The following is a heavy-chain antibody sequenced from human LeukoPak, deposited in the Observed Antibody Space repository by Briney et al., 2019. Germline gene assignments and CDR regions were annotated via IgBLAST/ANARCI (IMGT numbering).Heavy chain of an antibody. D-gene: IGHD6-19*01. Sequence: AGGSLRLSCAASGFTFSSYWMHWVRQAPGKGLEWAANIKQVGSEKYYVDSVKGRFTISRDNAKNSLYLQMNSLRAEDTAVYYCARGSSGWSAVYDAFDIWGQGTMVTVSS. CDR1: GFTFSSYW. J-gene: IGHJ3*02. CDR3: ARGSSGWSAVYDAFDI. CDR2: IKQVGSEK. V-gene: IGHV3-7*01.